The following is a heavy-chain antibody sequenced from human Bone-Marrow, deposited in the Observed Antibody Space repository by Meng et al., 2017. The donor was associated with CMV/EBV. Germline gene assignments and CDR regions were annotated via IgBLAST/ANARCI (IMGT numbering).Heavy chain of an antibody. Sequence: GSLRLSCAVYGGSFSGYYWSWIRQPPGKGLEWIGEINHSGSTNYNPSLKSRVTISVDTSKNQFSLKLCSVTAADTAVYYCARGYDILTSLWGQGTLVTVSS. D-gene: IGHD3-9*01. CDR2: INHSGST. V-gene: IGHV4-34*01. CDR1: GGSFSGYY. J-gene: IGHJ1*01. CDR3: ARGYDILTSL.